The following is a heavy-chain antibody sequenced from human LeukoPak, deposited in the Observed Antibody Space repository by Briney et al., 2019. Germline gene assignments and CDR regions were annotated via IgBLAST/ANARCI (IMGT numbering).Heavy chain of an antibody. CDR3: AKPSATVTALHFDY. J-gene: IGHJ4*02. D-gene: IGHD4-17*01. Sequence: RGSLRLSCAASGFTFSSYGMHWVRQAPGKGLEWVAFIRYDGSNKYYADSVKGRFTISRDNSKNTLYLQMNSLRAEDTAVYYCAKPSATVTALHFDYWGQGTLVTVSS. V-gene: IGHV3-30*02. CDR2: IRYDGSNK. CDR1: GFTFSSYG.